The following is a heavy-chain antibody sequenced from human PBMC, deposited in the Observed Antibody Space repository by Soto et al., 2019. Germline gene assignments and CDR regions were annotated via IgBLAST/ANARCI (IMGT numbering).Heavy chain of an antibody. CDR1: GDTFSFYT. CDR2: INPILSMS. CDR3: ATSYGSGYRAFDY. V-gene: IGHV1-69*02. D-gene: IGHD3-10*01. Sequence: QVQLVQSGAEVKKPGSSVKVSCKASGDTFSFYTINWVRQAPGLGLEWVGRINPILSMSNYAQKFQGRVTMTADKSTSTAEMELRSLRSEDTAMYYCATSYGSGYRAFDYWGQGALVTVSS. J-gene: IGHJ4*02.